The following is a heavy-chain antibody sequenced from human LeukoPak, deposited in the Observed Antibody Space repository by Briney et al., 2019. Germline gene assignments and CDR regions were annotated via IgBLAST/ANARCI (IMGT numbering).Heavy chain of an antibody. D-gene: IGHD6-19*01. Sequence: SGPTLVNPTQTLTLTCTFSGFSLSTSGMCVSWIRQPPGKALEWLARIDWDDDKYYSTSLKTRLTISKDTSKNQVVLTMTNMDPVDTATYYCARERQAVAGTARRNYFDYWGQGTLVTVSS. CDR1: GFSLSTSGMC. V-gene: IGHV2-70*11. CDR2: IDWDDDK. J-gene: IGHJ4*02. CDR3: ARERQAVAGTARRNYFDY.